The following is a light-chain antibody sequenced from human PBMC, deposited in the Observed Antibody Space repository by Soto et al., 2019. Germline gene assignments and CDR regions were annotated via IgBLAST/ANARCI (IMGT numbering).Light chain of an antibody. CDR1: QSISSSC. J-gene: IGKJ1*01. CDR2: GVS. CDR3: QQYDSSRT. V-gene: IGKV3-20*01. Sequence: EIVLTQSPGTLSLSPGERATLSCRASQSISSSCLAWYQQKPGQAPRLLIYGVSRRATGIPDRFSGSGSGTDFTLTISRLEPEDFAVYYCQQYDSSRTFGQGTKV.